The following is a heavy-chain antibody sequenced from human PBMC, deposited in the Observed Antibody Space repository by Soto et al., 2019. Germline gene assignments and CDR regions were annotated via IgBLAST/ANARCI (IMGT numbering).Heavy chain of an antibody. D-gene: IGHD5-12*01. CDR2: IVVGSGNT. J-gene: IGHJ3*02. Sequence: ASVKVSCKASGFTFTSSAMQWVRQARGQRLEWIGWIVVGSGNTNYAQKFQERVTITRDMSTSTAYMELSSLRSEDTAVYYCAADPLYSGYDPDDAFDIWGQGTMVTVSS. V-gene: IGHV1-58*02. CDR1: GFTFTSSA. CDR3: AADPLYSGYDPDDAFDI.